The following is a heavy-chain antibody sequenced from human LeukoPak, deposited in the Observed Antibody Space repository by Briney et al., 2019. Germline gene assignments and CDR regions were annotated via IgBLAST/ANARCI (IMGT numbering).Heavy chain of an antibody. D-gene: IGHD3-3*01. Sequence: ASVKVSCKVSGYTLTELSMHWVRQAPGKGLEWMGGFDPEDGETIYAQKFQGRVTMTRDTSTSTVYMELSSLRSEDTAVYYCARDKPFSYYDFWSGYPPVDGMDVWGQGTTVTVSS. J-gene: IGHJ6*02. CDR2: FDPEDGET. V-gene: IGHV1-24*01. CDR1: GYTLTELS. CDR3: ARDKPFSYYDFWSGYPPVDGMDV.